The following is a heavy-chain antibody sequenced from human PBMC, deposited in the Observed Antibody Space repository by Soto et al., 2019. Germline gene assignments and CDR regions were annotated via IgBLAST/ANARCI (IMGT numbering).Heavy chain of an antibody. CDR1: GNTFTYRY. V-gene: IGHV1-45*02. D-gene: IGHD1-26*01. Sequence: QLQLVQSGAEVKKTGSSVTVSCKALGNTFTYRYLHWVRQAPGQALEWMGWITPFSGDVHYAQKFQERVTITRDRSINTACMQMSSLRPEDTAMYFCASGGAGSGPFTWELPDHWGQGTLVTVSS. CDR2: ITPFSGDV. CDR3: ASGGAGSGPFTWELPDH. J-gene: IGHJ4*02.